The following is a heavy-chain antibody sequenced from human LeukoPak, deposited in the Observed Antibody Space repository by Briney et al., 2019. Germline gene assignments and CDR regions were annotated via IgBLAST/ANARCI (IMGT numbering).Heavy chain of an antibody. D-gene: IGHD3-10*01. V-gene: IGHV5-51*01. CDR2: IYPGDSDT. Sequence: KPGDSLQISYEASGSTFSNQWIGSVRQMPGKGLEWMGIIYPGDSDTRYSPSFQGQVTISVDTSVTTTYLQWHSLTASDTAMYYRAGIGYHSGSGSHYAFDIWGEGTMVTVSS. CDR3: AGIGYHSGSGSHYAFDI. CDR1: GSTFSNQW. J-gene: IGHJ3*02.